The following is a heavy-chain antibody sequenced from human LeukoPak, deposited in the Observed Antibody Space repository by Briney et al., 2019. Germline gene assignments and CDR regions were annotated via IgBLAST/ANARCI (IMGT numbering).Heavy chain of an antibody. V-gene: IGHV3-21*01. D-gene: IGHD3-10*01. CDR3: ARDGEGSGRPAYYYYYMDV. CDR1: GFTFSSYS. CDR2: ISSSSSYI. Sequence: PGGSLRLSCAASGFTFSSYSMNWVRQAPGQGLQWVSCISSSSSYIYYADSVKGRFTISRDNAKNSLYLQMNSLRAEDTAVYYCARDGEGSGRPAYYYYYMDVWGKGTTVTVSS. J-gene: IGHJ6*03.